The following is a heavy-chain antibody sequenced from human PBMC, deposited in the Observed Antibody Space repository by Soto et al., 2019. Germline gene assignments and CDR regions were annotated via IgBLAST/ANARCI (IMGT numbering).Heavy chain of an antibody. CDR1: GGSFSGYY. CDR3: ARSAMVHNNLFGP. CDR2: INHSGST. V-gene: IGHV4-34*01. D-gene: IGHD5-18*01. J-gene: IGHJ5*02. Sequence: SETLSLTCAVYGGSFSGYYWSWIRQPPGKGLEWIGEINHSGSTNYNPSLKSRVTISVDTSKNQFSLKLSSVTAADTAVYYCARSAMVHNNLFGPWRQGTLVTVSS.